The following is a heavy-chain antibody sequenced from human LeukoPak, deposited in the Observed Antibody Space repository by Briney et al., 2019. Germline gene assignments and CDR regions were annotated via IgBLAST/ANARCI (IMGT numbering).Heavy chain of an antibody. V-gene: IGHV4-59*08. CDR1: GGSISSYY. J-gene: IGHJ5*02. Sequence: SETPSLTCTVSGGSISSYYWSWIRQPPGKGLEWIGYIYYSGSTNYNPSLKSRVTISVDTSKNQFSLKLSSVTAADTAVYYCARRVAGTGFDPWGQGTLVTVSS. CDR3: ARRVAGTGFDP. D-gene: IGHD6-19*01. CDR2: IYYSGST.